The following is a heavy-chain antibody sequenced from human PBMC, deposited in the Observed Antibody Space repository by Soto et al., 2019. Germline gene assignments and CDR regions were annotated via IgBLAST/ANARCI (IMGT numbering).Heavy chain of an antibody. CDR2: ISYDGSNK. CDR1: GFTFSSYA. CDR3: ARDRERELLERHYYYYGMDV. Sequence: QVQLVESGGGVVQPGRSLRLSCAASGFTFSSYAMHWVRQAPGKGLEWVAVISYDGSNKDYADSVKGRFTIPRDNSKNTLYLQMNSLRAEDTGVYYCARDRERELLERHYYYYGMDVWGQGPTVTVSS. D-gene: IGHD1-26*01. V-gene: IGHV3-30-3*01. J-gene: IGHJ6*02.